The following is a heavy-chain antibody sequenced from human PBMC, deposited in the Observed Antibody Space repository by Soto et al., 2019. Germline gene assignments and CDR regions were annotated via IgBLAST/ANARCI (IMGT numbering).Heavy chain of an antibody. Sequence: PGGSLRLSCAASGFTFSDYYMSWIRQAPGKGLEWVSYISSSGSTIYYADSVKGRFTISRDNAKNSLYLQMNSLRAEDTAVYYCARVFWSGYYKPDYYYYYGMDVWGQGTTVTVS. CDR3: ARVFWSGYYKPDYYYYYGMDV. CDR2: ISSSGSTI. J-gene: IGHJ6*02. CDR1: GFTFSDYY. V-gene: IGHV3-11*01. D-gene: IGHD3-3*01.